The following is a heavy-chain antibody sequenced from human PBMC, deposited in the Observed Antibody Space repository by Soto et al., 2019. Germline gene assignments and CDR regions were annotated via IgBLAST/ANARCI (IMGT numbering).Heavy chain of an antibody. D-gene: IGHD3-22*01. CDR2: ISTNGGST. CDR3: VKGEYYYDSSGYYPFDY. J-gene: IGHJ4*02. CDR1: GFTFSIYA. Sequence: GGSLRLSCSASGFTFSIYAMHWVRQAPGKGLEYVSSISTNGGSTHYADSVKGRFTISRDNSKNTQYLQMGSLRADDTAVYYCVKGEYYYDSSGYYPFDYWGQGTLVTVSS. V-gene: IGHV3-64D*06.